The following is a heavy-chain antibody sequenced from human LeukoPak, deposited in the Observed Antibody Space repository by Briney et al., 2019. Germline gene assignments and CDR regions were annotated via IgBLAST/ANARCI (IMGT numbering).Heavy chain of an antibody. D-gene: IGHD6-13*01. V-gene: IGHV3-30*04. J-gene: IGHJ3*02. CDR2: ISYDGSNK. CDR1: GFTFSSYA. CDR3: AKTRTAAAGYDAFDI. Sequence: GGSLRLSCAASGFTFSSYAMHWVRQAPGKGLEWVAVISYDGSNKYYADSVKGRFTISRDNSKNTLYLQMNSLRAEDTAVFYCAKTRTAAAGYDAFDIWGQGTTVTVPS.